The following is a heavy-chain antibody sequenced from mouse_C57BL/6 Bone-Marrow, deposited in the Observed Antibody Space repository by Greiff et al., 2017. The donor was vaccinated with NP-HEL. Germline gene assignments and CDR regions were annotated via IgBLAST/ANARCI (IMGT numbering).Heavy chain of an antibody. V-gene: IGHV1-54*01. CDR2: INPGSGGS. J-gene: IGHJ3*01. Sequence: QVQLQQSGAELVRPGTSVKVSCKASGYAFTNYLIEWVKQRPGQGLEWIGVINPGSGGSNYNEKFKGKATLTADNSSSTASMQLSSLTTEDSAVYCCARHRWLIREGFAYWGQGTLVTVSA. D-gene: IGHD2-3*01. CDR3: ARHRWLIREGFAY. CDR1: GYAFTNYL.